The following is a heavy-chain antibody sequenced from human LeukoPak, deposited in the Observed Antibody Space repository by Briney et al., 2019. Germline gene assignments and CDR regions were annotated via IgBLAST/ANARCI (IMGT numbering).Heavy chain of an antibody. J-gene: IGHJ4*02. CDR2: IYHNGNT. CDR3: ASGGYSYGFGY. D-gene: IGHD5-18*01. V-gene: IGHV4-30-2*01. Sequence: PSETLSLTCAVSGGSISSGGYSWSWIRQPPGKGLEWIGYIYHNGNTYYSPSLKSRVTMSVDRSKNQLSLKLSSVTAADTAMYYCASGGYSYGFGYWGQGTLVTVSS. CDR1: GGSISSGGYS.